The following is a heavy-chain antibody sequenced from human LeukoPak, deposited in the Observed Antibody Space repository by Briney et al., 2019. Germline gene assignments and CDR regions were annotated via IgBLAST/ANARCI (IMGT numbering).Heavy chain of an antibody. D-gene: IGHD5-12*01. V-gene: IGHV3-30*02. Sequence: GGSLRLSCTASGFVLSDYGMHWVRQAPGKGRKWVAFVRNDGSNEDYVGSVKGRFTISRDKSKTTLYLQMNSLRAEDTAVYSCAKESDSGYHSEGPKTWGLGTLVTVSS. CDR3: AKESDSGYHSEGPKT. CDR1: GFVLSDYG. J-gene: IGHJ5*02. CDR2: VRNDGSNE.